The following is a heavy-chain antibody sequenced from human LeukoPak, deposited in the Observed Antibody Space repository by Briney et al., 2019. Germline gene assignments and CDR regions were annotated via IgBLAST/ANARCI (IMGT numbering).Heavy chain of an antibody. J-gene: IGHJ1*01. CDR3: AKSFSTMIVAEEYFQH. CDR2: ISGDGGST. Sequence: GGSLRLSCAASGFTFDDYAMHWVRQARGKGLEWVSLISGDGGSTYYADSVKGRFTISRDNSKNSLHLQMNSLRTEDTALYYCAKSFSTMIVAEEYFQHWGQGTLVTVSS. D-gene: IGHD3-22*01. V-gene: IGHV3-43*02. CDR1: GFTFDDYA.